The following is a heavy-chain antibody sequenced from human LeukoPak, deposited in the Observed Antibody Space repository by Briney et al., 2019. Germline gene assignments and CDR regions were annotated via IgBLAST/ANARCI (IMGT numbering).Heavy chain of an antibody. CDR3: ARDGSGFYLYYYMDV. V-gene: IGHV3-21*01. Sequence: PGGSLRLSCAASGFTFTDYSMTWVRQAPGKGLEWVSSISTVSTYKVYSDSGKVRFTISRDNAKNILYLQMSSLSAEDTAVYYCARDGSGFYLYYYMDVWGRGTPVTVSS. CDR1: GFTFTDYS. CDR2: ISTVSTYK. J-gene: IGHJ6*03. D-gene: IGHD6-25*01.